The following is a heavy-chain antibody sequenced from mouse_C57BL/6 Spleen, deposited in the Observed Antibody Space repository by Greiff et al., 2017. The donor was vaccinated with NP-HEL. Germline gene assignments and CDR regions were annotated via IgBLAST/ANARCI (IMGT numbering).Heavy chain of an antibody. Sequence: VQLQESGAELARPGASVKLSCKASGYTFTSYGISWVKQRTGQGLEWIGEIYPRSGNTYYNEKFKGKATLTADKSSSTAYMELRSLTSEDSAVYFCARREYYGSSPYYAMDYWGQGTSVTVSS. J-gene: IGHJ4*01. CDR1: GYTFTSYG. V-gene: IGHV1-81*01. CDR3: ARREYYGSSPYYAMDY. CDR2: IYPRSGNT. D-gene: IGHD1-1*01.